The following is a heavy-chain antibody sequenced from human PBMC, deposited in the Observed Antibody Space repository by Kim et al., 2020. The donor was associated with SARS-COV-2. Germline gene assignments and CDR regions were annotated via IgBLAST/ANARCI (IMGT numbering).Heavy chain of an antibody. V-gene: IGHV3-48*04. J-gene: IGHJ5*02. CDR3: ARGLRTRGGFDR. Sequence: GGSLRLSCAASGFTFSPSSMNWVRQAPGKGLEWVSYISGSGTTTYYADSVRGRFTISRDNAKNSLYLQMSSLRAEDMGVYFCARGLRTRGGFDRWGQGTL. CDR2: ISGSGTTT. CDR1: GFTFSPSS. D-gene: IGHD2-2*01.